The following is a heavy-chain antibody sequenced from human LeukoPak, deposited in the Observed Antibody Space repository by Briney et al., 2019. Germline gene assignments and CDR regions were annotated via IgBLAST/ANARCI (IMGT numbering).Heavy chain of an antibody. CDR2: INHSGST. D-gene: IGHD2-8*01. CDR3: ARGYRIVLMVYAMRENWFDP. Sequence: SETLSLTCAVYGGSFSGYYWSWIRQPPGKGLEWIGEINHSGSTNYNPSLKSRVTISVDTSKNQFSLKLSPVTAADTAVYYCARGYRIVLMVYAMRENWFDPWGQGTLVTVSS. CDR1: GGSFSGYY. V-gene: IGHV4-34*01. J-gene: IGHJ5*02.